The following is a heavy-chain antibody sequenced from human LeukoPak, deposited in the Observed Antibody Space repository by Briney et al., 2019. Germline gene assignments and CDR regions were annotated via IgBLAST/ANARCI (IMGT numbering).Heavy chain of an antibody. V-gene: IGHV3-53*01. CDR1: GFTVSSNY. D-gene: IGHD4-17*01. J-gene: IGHJ4*02. CDR2: IYSGGST. CDR3: ARGGTTVTTDPYDY. Sequence: GGSLRLSCAASGFTVSSNYMSWVRQAPGKGLEWVSVIYSGGSTYYADSVKGRFTISRDNSKNTLYLQMNSLRAEDTAVYYCARGGTTVTTDPYDYWGQGTLVTVSS.